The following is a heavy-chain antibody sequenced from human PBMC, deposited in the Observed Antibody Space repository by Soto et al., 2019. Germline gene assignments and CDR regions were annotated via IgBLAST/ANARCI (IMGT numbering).Heavy chain of an antibody. D-gene: IGHD2-15*01. V-gene: IGHV2-5*02. J-gene: IGHJ6*02. Sequence: QITLKESGPTLVKPTQTLTLTCTFSGFSVSTSGVGVAWIRQPPGKALEWLALIYWDDDKRYSPFLQSRVTITKDTAKHQVVLTMPNMDPVDTSTYYCAHKGGRGAGMDVWGQGTTFTVSS. CDR3: AHKGGRGAGMDV. CDR1: GFSVSTSGVG. CDR2: IYWDDDK.